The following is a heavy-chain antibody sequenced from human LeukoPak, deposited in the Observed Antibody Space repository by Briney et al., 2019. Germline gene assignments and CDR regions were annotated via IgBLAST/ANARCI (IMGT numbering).Heavy chain of an antibody. CDR1: GFTSDDYA. Sequence: GGSLRLSCAASGFTSDDYAMHWVRQAPGKGLEWVSGISWNSGSIGYADSVKGRFTISRDNAKNSLYLQMNSLRAEDMALYYCAKGSDYYDSSGYYSFDYWGQGTLVTVSS. CDR2: ISWNSGSI. D-gene: IGHD3-22*01. V-gene: IGHV3-9*02. J-gene: IGHJ4*02. CDR3: AKGSDYYDSSGYYSFDY.